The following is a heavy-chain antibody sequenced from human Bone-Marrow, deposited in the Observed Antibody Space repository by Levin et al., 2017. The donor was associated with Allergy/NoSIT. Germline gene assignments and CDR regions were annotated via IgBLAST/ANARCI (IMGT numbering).Heavy chain of an antibody. V-gene: IGHV4-34*01. CDR2: INHSGST. CDR3: ARGNKDDSSAGGYGMDV. Sequence: SQTLSLTCAVYGGSFSGYYWSWIRQPPGKGLEWIGEINHSGSTNYNPSLKSRVTISVDTSKNQFSLKLSSVTAADTAVYYCARGNKDDSSAGGYGMDVWGQGTTVTVSS. CDR1: GGSFSGYY. D-gene: IGHD3-22*01. J-gene: IGHJ6*02.